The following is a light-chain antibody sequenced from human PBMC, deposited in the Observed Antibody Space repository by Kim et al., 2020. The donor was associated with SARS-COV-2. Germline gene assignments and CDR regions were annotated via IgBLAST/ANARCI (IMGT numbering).Light chain of an antibody. CDR2: DAS. CDR3: QQRRNLIS. J-gene: IGKJ5*01. CDR1: QRVGNS. V-gene: IGKV3-11*01. Sequence: SLAPGESATLSCRASQRVGNSLAWYQQKPGQAPRLVIYDASNRATGIPVRFSGGGSGTDLTLTISSLEPDDFAVYYCQQRRNLISFGQGTRLEIK.